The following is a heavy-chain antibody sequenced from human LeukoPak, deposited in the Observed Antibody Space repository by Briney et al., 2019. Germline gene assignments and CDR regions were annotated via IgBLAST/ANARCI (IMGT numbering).Heavy chain of an antibody. J-gene: IGHJ6*02. CDR1: GFTFSGYG. CDR2: IWYDGSNK. Sequence: PGGSLRLSCAASGFTFSGYGMHWVRQAPGKGLEWVAVIWYDGSNKYYADSVKGRFTISRDNSKNTLYLQMNSLRAEDTAVYYCAKDPDFWSGYRPYYYYGMDVWGQGTTVTVSS. CDR3: AKDPDFWSGYRPYYYYGMDV. V-gene: IGHV3-33*06. D-gene: IGHD3-3*01.